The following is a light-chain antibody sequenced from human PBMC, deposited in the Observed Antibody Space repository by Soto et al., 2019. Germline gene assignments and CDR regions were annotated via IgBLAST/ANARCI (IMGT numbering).Light chain of an antibody. CDR2: GVS. V-gene: IGKV3-15*01. Sequence: EIVLTQSPATLSVSPGERVTLSCRASESLSYFLAWYQHKPGQSPRLLIYGVSTRVAGVPSRFSGGGSATDFPLTISSLQSEDFAVSYCQSYNDWPFAFGQGTKLEI. J-gene: IGKJ2*01. CDR1: ESLSYF. CDR3: QSYNDWPFA.